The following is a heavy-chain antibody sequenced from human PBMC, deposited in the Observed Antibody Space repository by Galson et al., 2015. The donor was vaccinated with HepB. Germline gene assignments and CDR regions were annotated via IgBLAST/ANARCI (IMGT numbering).Heavy chain of an antibody. J-gene: IGHJ4*02. D-gene: IGHD3-16*02. CDR1: GFTFSSYW. CDR2: IKQDGSEK. Sequence: SLRLSCAASGFTFSSYWMSWVRQAPGKGLEWVANIKQDGSEKYYVDSVKGRFTISRDNAKNSLYLQMNSLRAEDTAVYYCARDSFADMITFGGVIAYWGQGTLVTVSS. V-gene: IGHV3-7*01. CDR3: ARDSFADMITFGGVIAY.